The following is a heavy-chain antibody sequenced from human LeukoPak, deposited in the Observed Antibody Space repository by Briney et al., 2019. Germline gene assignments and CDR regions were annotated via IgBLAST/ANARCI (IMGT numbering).Heavy chain of an antibody. D-gene: IGHD6-19*01. CDR2: FDPEDGET. CDR3: ATDFVGARIAVAGTWLFY. CDR1: GYTLTELS. V-gene: IGHV1-24*01. Sequence: ASVKVSCKVSGYTLTELSMHWVRQTPGKGLEWMGGFDPEDGETIYAQKFQGRVTMAEDTSTDTAYMELSSLRSEDTAMYYCATDFVGARIAVAGTWLFYWGQGTLVTVSS. J-gene: IGHJ4*02.